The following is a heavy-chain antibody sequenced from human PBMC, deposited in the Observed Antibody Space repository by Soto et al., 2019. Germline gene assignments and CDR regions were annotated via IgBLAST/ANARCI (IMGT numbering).Heavy chain of an antibody. CDR3: ARSVVVVAATPIYYYYYYMDV. D-gene: IGHD2-15*01. V-gene: IGHV3-7*05. CDR2: IKQDGSEK. CDR1: GFTFSSYW. J-gene: IGHJ6*03. Sequence: GGSLRLSCAASGFTFSSYWMSWVRQAPGKGLEWVANIKQDGSEKYYVDSVKGRFTISRDNAKNSLYLQMNSLRAEDTAVYYCARSVVVVAATPIYYYYYYMDVWGKGTTVTVSS.